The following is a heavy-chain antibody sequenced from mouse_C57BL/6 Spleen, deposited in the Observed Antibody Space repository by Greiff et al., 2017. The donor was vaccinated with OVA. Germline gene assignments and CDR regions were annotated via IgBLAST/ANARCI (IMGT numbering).Heavy chain of an antibody. J-gene: IGHJ4*01. CDR2: IYPGGGYT. CDR1: GYTFTNYW. V-gene: IGHV1-63*01. Sequence: QVHVKQSGAELVRPGTSVKMSCKASGYTFTNYWIGWAKQRPGHGLEWIGDIYPGGGYTNYNEKFKGKATLTADKSSSTAYMQFSSLTSEDSAIYYSARSWDGEDYYAMDYWGQGTSVTVSS. D-gene: IGHD4-1*01. CDR3: ARSWDGEDYYAMDY.